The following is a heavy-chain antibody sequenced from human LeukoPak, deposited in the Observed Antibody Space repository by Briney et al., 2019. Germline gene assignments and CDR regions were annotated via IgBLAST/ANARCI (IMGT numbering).Heavy chain of an antibody. D-gene: IGHD3-10*01. CDR2: IYHSGST. CDR3: ARAAVRGATFDY. Sequence: SETLSLTCTVSGGSISSSSCYWGWVRQPPGKGLEWIGEIYHSGSTNYNPSLKSRVTISVDKSKNQFSLKLSSVTAADTAVYYCARAAVRGATFDYWGQGTLVTVSS. CDR1: GGSISSSSCY. J-gene: IGHJ4*02. V-gene: IGHV4-39*07.